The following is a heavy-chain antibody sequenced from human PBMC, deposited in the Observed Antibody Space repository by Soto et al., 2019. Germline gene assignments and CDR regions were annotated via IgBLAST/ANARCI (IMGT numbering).Heavy chain of an antibody. V-gene: IGHV1-18*04. CDR2: ISAYNGNT. J-gene: IGHJ4*02. D-gene: IGHD2-2*01. Sequence: ASVKVSCKASGYTFTSHGISWVRQAPGQGLEWMGWISAYNGNTNYAQKLQGRVTMTTDTSTSTAYMELRSLRSDDTAVYYCARDLVVPAAESFDYWGQGTLVTVSS. CDR3: ARDLVVPAAESFDY. CDR1: GYTFTSHG.